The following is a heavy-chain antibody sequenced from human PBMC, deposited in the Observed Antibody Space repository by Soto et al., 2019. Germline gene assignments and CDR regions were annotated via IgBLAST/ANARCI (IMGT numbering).Heavy chain of an antibody. V-gene: IGHV3-30*18. CDR3: AKTRYFCWSHPVVYYDGMDV. D-gene: IGHD3-9*01. J-gene: IGHJ6*02. Sequence: PGGSLRLSCAASGFTFSSDGMHWVRQAPGKGLGWVGVISYDGSNKYNADSVTGRFTISRDNSKNTLYLQMNILRAEETAVYYGAKTRYFCWSHPVVYYDGMDVWGHGTTVTVSS. CDR2: ISYDGSNK. CDR1: GFTFSSDG.